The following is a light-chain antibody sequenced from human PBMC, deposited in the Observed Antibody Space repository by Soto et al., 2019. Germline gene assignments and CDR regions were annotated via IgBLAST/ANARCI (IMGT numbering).Light chain of an antibody. CDR1: QGIRND. CDR2: AAS. CDR3: LQDYTYPRT. J-gene: IGKJ1*01. Sequence: AIQMTQSPSSLSASVGDRVTITCRASQGIRNDLGWYQQKPGKAPQPLIYAASNLQSGVPSRFSGSASGTDFTLTIRSLQPEDFSTYYCLQDYTYPRTFGQGTKVEVK. V-gene: IGKV1-6*01.